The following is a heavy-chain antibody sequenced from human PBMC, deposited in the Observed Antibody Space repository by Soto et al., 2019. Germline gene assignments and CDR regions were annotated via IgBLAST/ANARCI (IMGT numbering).Heavy chain of an antibody. V-gene: IGHV1-69*01. CDR2: IIPIFGTA. Sequence: QVQMVQSGAEVKKPGSSVKVSCKASGGTFSSYSINWVRQAPGQGLEWMGEIIPIFGTANSAQKFQGRVTITADESTSTAYMELSSLRSDDTAVYYCARDGGRHSGGIDYWGQGTLVTVSS. CDR1: GGTFSSYS. D-gene: IGHD1-26*01. J-gene: IGHJ4*02. CDR3: ARDGGRHSGGIDY.